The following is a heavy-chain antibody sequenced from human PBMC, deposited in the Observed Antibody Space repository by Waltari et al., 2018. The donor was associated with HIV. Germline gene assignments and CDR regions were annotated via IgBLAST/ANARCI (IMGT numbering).Heavy chain of an antibody. CDR3: ARGTNWNTVHFYGLDV. CDR2: INHNGRT. Sequence: QVRLEQWGAGLLKPSETLSLTCAVYGRSLSGYDWTWIRQAPGKGLEWVGEINHNGRTKYNPSLMSRLTISVDTSKNQFSLKMMSAGAADAAIYYCARGTNWNTVHFYGLDVWGQGITVSVSS. V-gene: IGHV4-34*01. D-gene: IGHD1-1*01. CDR1: GRSLSGYD. J-gene: IGHJ6*02.